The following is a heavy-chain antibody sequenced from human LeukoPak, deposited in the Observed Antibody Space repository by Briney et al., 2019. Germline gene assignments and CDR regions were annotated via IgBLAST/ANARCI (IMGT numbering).Heavy chain of an antibody. CDR3: AKDRDWGITLVRGLLKRRWHVHV. D-gene: IGHD3-10*01. Sequence: GGSLSLSCAPSVFMCCTWGVQGGRQAPGKGLEWVAFIRYDGTDEYHADSVKGRFSISRDNSKNTLFLQMNSLRVEDSAVYYCAKDRDWGITLVRGLLKRRWHVHVWRRETLVTVSS. J-gene: IGHJ4*02. CDR2: IRYDGTDE. V-gene: IGHV3-30*02. CDR1: VFMCCTWG.